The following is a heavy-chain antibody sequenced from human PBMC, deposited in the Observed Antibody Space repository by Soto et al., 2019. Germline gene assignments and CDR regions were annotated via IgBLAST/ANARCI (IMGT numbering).Heavy chain of an antibody. V-gene: IGHV3-23*01. J-gene: IGHJ4*02. CDR1: GFSFSNYA. CDR3: AKGMANTVFGVDTLFDF. CDR2: ISGSASAT. D-gene: IGHD3-3*01. Sequence: PGESLKISCATSGFSFSNYAMSWVRQAPGKGLEWVPLISGSASATHYADSVKGRFTTSRDNSKRTVYLQLNSLRAEDPAVYYCAKGMANTVFGVDTLFDFWGRGTLVTVSS.